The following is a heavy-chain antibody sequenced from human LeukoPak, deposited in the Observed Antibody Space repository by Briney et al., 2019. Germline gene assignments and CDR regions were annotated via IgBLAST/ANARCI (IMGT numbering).Heavy chain of an antibody. Sequence: PSETLSLTCTVSGGSISSYYWSWVRQPPGKGLEWIGYVSYSGSTDYNPSLKSRVIISVDTSKNQFSLRLSSVTAADTAVYYCARENDRYGRIDYWGQGTQVTVSS. CDR1: GGSISSYY. CDR3: ARENDRYGRIDY. D-gene: IGHD5-18*01. V-gene: IGHV4-59*01. CDR2: VSYSGST. J-gene: IGHJ4*02.